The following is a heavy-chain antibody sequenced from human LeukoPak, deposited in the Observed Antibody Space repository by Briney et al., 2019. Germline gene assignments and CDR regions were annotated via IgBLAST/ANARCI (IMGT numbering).Heavy chain of an antibody. Sequence: GGSLRLSCAASGFTFSSYAMSWVRQAPGKGLEWVSAISGSGGSTYYADSVKGRFTIPRDNSKNTLYLQMNSLRAEDTAVYYCANLGGVGATWSYFDYWGQGTLVTVSS. D-gene: IGHD1-26*01. CDR2: ISGSGGST. CDR1: GFTFSSYA. CDR3: ANLGGVGATWSYFDY. J-gene: IGHJ4*02. V-gene: IGHV3-23*01.